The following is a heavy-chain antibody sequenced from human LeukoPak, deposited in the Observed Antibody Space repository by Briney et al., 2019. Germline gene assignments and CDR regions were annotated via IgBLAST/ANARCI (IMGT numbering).Heavy chain of an antibody. D-gene: IGHD3-10*01. CDR2: IWYDGSNK. Sequence: PGGSLRLSCAASGFTFSSYGMHWVRQAPAKGLEWVAIIWYDGSNKYYADSVKGRSTISRDNSKNTLYLQMNSLRAEDTAVYYCARCRSGSYYGDYWGQGTLVTVSS. CDR3: ARCRSGSYYGDY. J-gene: IGHJ4*02. V-gene: IGHV3-33*01. CDR1: GFTFSSYG.